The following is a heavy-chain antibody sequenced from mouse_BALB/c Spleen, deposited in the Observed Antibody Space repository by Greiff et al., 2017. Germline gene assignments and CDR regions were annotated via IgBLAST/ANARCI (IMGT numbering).Heavy chain of an antibody. CDR1: GFNIKDYY. Sequence: VQLKQSGAELVRPGALVKLSCKASGFNIKDYYMHWVKQRPEQGLEWIGWIDPENGNTIYDPKFQGKASITADTSSNTAYLQLSSLTSEDTAVYYCARKHYYGSSSSFDYWGQGTTLTVSS. D-gene: IGHD1-1*01. CDR3: ARKHYYGSSSSFDY. J-gene: IGHJ2*01. CDR2: IDPENGNT. V-gene: IGHV14-1*02.